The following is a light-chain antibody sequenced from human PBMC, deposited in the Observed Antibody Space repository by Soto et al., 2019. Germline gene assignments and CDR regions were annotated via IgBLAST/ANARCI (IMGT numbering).Light chain of an antibody. CDR3: MQALQTPWT. V-gene: IGKV2-28*01. CDR2: LGS. J-gene: IGKJ1*01. CDR1: QSLLHSNGYNY. Sequence: DIVMTQSPLSLPVTPGEPASISCGSSQSLLHSNGYNYLDWYLQKPGQSPQLLIYLGSNRASGVPDRFSGSGSGTDCTLKISRVEAEDVGVYYCMQALQTPWTFGQGTKVEIK.